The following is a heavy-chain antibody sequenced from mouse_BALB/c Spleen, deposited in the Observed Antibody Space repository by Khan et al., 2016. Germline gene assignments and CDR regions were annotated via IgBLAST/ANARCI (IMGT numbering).Heavy chain of an antibody. J-gene: IGHJ2*01. D-gene: IGHD2-4*01. CDR2: ISYSGST. Sequence: EVQLQESGPGLVKPSQSLSLTCTVTGYSITSDYAWNWIRQFPGNKLEWMGYISYSGSTSYNPSLKSRISITRDTSKNQFFLQLNSGTTEDTATDYCARRGDYDVDFDYWGQGTTLTVSS. CDR1: GYSITSDYA. CDR3: ARRGDYDVDFDY. V-gene: IGHV3-2*02.